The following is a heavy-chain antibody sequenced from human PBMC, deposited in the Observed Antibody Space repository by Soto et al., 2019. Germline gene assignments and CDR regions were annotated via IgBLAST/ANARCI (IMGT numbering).Heavy chain of an antibody. CDR3: AREIMVVVAATEDVRAFDI. J-gene: IGHJ3*02. CDR1: GYTFTGYY. V-gene: IGHV1-2*04. D-gene: IGHD2-15*01. CDR2: INPNSGGT. Sequence: AASVKVSCKASGYTFTGYYMHWVRQAPGQGLEWMGWINPNSGGTNYAQKFQGWVTMTRDTSISTAYMELSRLRSDDTAVYYCAREIMVVVAATEDVRAFDIWGQGTMVTVSS.